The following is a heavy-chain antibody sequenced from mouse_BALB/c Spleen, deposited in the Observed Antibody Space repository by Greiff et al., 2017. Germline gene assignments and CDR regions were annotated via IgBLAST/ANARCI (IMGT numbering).Heavy chain of an antibody. Sequence: EVHLVESGGGLVQPGGSRKLSCAASGFTFSSFGMHWVRQAPEKGLEWVAYISSGSSTIYYADTVKGRFTISRDNPKNTLFLQMTSLRSEDTAMYYCARGLRRVYAMDYWGQGTSVTVAS. V-gene: IGHV5-17*02. CDR1: GFTFSSFG. D-gene: IGHD2-4*01. CDR2: ISSGSSTI. J-gene: IGHJ4*01. CDR3: ARGLRRVYAMDY.